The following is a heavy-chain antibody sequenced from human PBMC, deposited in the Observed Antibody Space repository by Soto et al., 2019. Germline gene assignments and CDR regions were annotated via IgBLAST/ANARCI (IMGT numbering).Heavy chain of an antibody. CDR2: IYYSGST. D-gene: IGHD6-19*01. CDR3: ARGIEGWGQGRDYYGMVV. V-gene: IGHV4-61*01. Sequence: QVQLQESGPGLVKPSETLSLTCTVSGGSVSSGSYYWSWIRQPPGKGLEWIGYIYYSGSTNYNPPLTGRVPMSVDTSKTQFSPKLSSVTAADTAVYYCARGIEGWGQGRDYYGMVVWGQGTTVTVSS. J-gene: IGHJ6*02. CDR1: GGSVSSGSYY.